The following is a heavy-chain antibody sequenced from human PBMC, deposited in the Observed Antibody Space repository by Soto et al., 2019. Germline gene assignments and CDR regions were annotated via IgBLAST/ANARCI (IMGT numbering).Heavy chain of an antibody. J-gene: IGHJ4*02. V-gene: IGHV1-18*01. CDR2: ISAYNGNT. D-gene: IGHD3-3*01. CDR3: ARKDITIFGVIITPVDY. Sequence: QVQLVQSGEEMRKPGASVKVSCKASGYTFTNFGISCVRQAPGQGLEWMGWISAYNGNTNYAQKLRGRLIMTTDTSTSTAYMELRSLRSDDTAVYYCARKDITIFGVIITPVDYWGQGTLVTVSS. CDR1: GYTFTNFG.